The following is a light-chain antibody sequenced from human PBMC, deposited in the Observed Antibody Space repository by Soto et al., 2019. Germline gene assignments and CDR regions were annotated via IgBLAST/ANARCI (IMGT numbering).Light chain of an antibody. CDR2: GAS. J-gene: IGKJ1*01. Sequence: EIVLTQSPGTLSLSPGERATLSCRSSQSVSSSYLAWYQQKPGQAPRLLIYGASSRATGIPDRFSGSGSGTDFTLTISRLEPEDFAVYYCQPYGSSTGTFGQGTKVDIK. CDR3: QPYGSSTGT. CDR1: QSVSSSY. V-gene: IGKV3-20*01.